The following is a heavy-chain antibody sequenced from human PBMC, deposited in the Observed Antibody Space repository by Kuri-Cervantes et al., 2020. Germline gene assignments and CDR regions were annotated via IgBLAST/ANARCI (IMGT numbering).Heavy chain of an antibody. CDR2: IYSGGST. D-gene: IGHD1-1*01. CDR3: ARAAHWNDAFWFDP. V-gene: IGHV3-53*01. J-gene: IGHJ5*02. Sequence: GGSLRLSCAASGFTVSSNYMSWVRQAPGKGLEWVSVIYSGGSTYYADSVKGRFTISRDNSKNTLYLQMSSLRAEDTAVYYCARAAHWNDAFWFDPWGQGTLVTVSS. CDR1: GFTVSSNY.